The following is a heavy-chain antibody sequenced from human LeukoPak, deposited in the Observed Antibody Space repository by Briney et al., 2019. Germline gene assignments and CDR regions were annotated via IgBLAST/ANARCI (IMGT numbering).Heavy chain of an antibody. CDR2: IYYSGST. CDR3: ASTVTTDSYYYYYMDV. Sequence: SETLSLTCTVSGGSISSYYWSWIRQPPGKGLEWIGYIYYSGSTNYNPSLKSRVTISVDTSKNQFSLKLSSVTAADTAVYYCASTVTTDSYYYYYMDVWGKGTTVTVSS. J-gene: IGHJ6*03. CDR1: GGSISSYY. V-gene: IGHV4-59*01. D-gene: IGHD4-17*01.